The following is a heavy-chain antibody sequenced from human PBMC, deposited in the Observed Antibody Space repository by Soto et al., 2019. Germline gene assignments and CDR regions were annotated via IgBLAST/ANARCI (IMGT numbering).Heavy chain of an antibody. CDR2: ISGSGGST. J-gene: IGHJ4*02. CDR1: GFTFSSYA. Sequence: PGGSLRLSCAASGFTFSSYAMSRVRQAPGKGLEWVSAISGSGGSTYYADSVKGRFTISRDNSKNTLYLQMNSLRAEDTAVYYCAREGPITMIVVVIKGYYFDYWGQGTLVTVSS. V-gene: IGHV3-23*01. CDR3: AREGPITMIVVVIKGYYFDY. D-gene: IGHD3-22*01.